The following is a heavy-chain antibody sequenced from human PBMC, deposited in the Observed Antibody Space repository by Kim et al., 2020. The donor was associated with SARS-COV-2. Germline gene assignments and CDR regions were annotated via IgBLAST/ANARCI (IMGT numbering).Heavy chain of an antibody. CDR1: GFTFSSYA. V-gene: IGHV3-30-3*01. J-gene: IGHJ3*02. D-gene: IGHD1-26*01. CDR2: ISYDGSNK. CDR3: ANPVLGGSEGHDAFDI. Sequence: GRSLRLSCAASGFTFSSYAMHWVRQAPGKGLEWVAVISYDGSNKYYADSVKGRFTISRDNSKNTLYLQMNSLRAEDTAVYYCANPVLGGSEGHDAFDIWGQGTMVTVSS.